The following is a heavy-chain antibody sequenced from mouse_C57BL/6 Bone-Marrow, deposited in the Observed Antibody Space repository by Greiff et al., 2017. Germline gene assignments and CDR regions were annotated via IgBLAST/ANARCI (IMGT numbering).Heavy chain of an antibody. J-gene: IGHJ3*01. CDR2: ISSGSSTI. CDR1: GFTFSDYG. Sequence: EVKLVESGGGLVKPGGSLKLSCAASGFTFSDYGMHWVRQAPEQGLEWVAYISSGSSTIDYADTVKGRFTISRDNAKNTLFLQMTSLRSEDTAMYYCERPIAYWGQGTLVTVSA. CDR3: ERPIAY. V-gene: IGHV5-17*01.